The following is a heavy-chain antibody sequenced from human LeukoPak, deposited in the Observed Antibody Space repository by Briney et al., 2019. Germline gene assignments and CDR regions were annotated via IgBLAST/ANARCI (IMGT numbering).Heavy chain of an antibody. J-gene: IGHJ4*02. CDR2: IKSKTYGGTT. CDR1: GVTFSNAW. Sequence: GGSLRLSCAASGVTFSNAWMSWVRQAPGKGLEWVGRIKSKTYGGTTDYPSPLTGRFTTSRDDSKNTLHLQMNSLTAEDTAFYYCITFSMIVVVIADWGQGTLVTVSS. V-gene: IGHV3-15*01. CDR3: ITFSMIVVVIAD. D-gene: IGHD3-22*01.